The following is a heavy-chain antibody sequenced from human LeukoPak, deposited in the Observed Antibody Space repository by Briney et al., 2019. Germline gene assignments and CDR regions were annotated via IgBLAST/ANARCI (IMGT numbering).Heavy chain of an antibody. CDR3: DPHDSSSPF. V-gene: IGHV3-30*03. J-gene: IGHJ4*02. CDR1: GFIFSSYG. Sequence: PGRSLRLSCAASGFIFSSYGTPWVRQAPGKGLEWVTFISSDGSNTNYADSVKGRFTISRDNSKSTLYLQMNSLRAEDTAVYYCDPHDSSSPFWGQGALVTVSS. CDR2: ISSDGSNT. D-gene: IGHD6-6*01.